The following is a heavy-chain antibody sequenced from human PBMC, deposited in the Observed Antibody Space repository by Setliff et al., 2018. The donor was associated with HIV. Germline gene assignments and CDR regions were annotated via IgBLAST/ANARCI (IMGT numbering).Heavy chain of an antibody. CDR3: ARVKPHLRRSGSYWIVDY. J-gene: IGHJ4*02. D-gene: IGHD1-26*01. CDR1: GFSFSSYS. V-gene: IGHV3-21*01. CDR2: ISSNSSYI. Sequence: GGSLRLSCAASGFSFSSYSMNWVRQAPGKGLEWVSSISSNSSYIYYADSVKGRFTISRDNAKNSLYLQMNSLRAEDTAVYHCARVKPHLRRSGSYWIVDYWGQGTLVTVSS.